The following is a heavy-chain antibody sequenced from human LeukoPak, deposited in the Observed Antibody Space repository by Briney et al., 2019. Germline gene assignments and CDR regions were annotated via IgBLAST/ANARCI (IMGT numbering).Heavy chain of an antibody. V-gene: IGHV1-8*02. CDR3: ARGRAAGRLEKPRPIDY. CDR1: GYTFTSYG. Sequence: EASVKVSCKASGYTFTSYGINWVRQATGQGLEWMGWMNPNSGNTGYAQKFQGRVTMTRNTSISTAYMELSSLRSEDTAVYYCARGRAAGRLEKPRPIDYWGQGTLVTVSS. D-gene: IGHD6-13*01. CDR2: MNPNSGNT. J-gene: IGHJ4*02.